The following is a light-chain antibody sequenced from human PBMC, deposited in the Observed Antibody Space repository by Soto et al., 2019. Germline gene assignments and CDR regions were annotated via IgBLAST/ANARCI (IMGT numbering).Light chain of an antibody. CDR2: EVS. J-gene: IGLJ3*02. V-gene: IGLV2-14*01. CDR3: SSYTSSNTVV. CDR1: SSDVGGYKY. Sequence: QSVLTQPASVSGSPGQSITISCTGTSSDVGGYKYVSWYQQHPGKAPKLMIYEVSNRPSGVSNRFSGSKSANTASLTISGLQAEDEADYYCSSYTSSNTVVFGGGTQLTVL.